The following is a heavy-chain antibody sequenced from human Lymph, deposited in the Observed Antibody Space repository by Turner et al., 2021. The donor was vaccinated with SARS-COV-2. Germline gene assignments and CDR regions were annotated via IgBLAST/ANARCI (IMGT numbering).Heavy chain of an antibody. CDR1: GGIFNSYA. Sequence: QMQLVQSGAEVKKPGSSVKVSCQASGGIFNSYAISWVRQAPGQGLEWMGGIIPIFGTANYAQKFQGRVTISADESTSTAYMELSSLRSEDTAVYYCARDLSPIRVVVVPAARSRYYYGMDVWGQGTTVTVSS. CDR3: ARDLSPIRVVVVPAARSRYYYGMDV. V-gene: IGHV1-69*01. D-gene: IGHD2-2*01. CDR2: IIPIFGTA. J-gene: IGHJ6*02.